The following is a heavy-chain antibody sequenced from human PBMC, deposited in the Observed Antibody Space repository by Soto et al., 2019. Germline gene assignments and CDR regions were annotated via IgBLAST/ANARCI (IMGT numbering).Heavy chain of an antibody. Sequence: ETLSLNCAVHVGSFSGYYWSWIRQPPGKGLEWIGEINHSGSTNYNPSLKSRVTISVDTSKNQFSLKLSSVTAADTAVYYCASGRPGPTLFDYWGQGTLVTVSS. CDR2: INHSGST. D-gene: IGHD6-6*01. CDR1: VGSFSGYY. V-gene: IGHV4-34*01. J-gene: IGHJ4*02. CDR3: ASGRPGPTLFDY.